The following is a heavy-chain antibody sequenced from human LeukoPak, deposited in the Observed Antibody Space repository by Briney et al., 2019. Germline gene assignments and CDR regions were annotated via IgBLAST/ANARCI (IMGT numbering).Heavy chain of an antibody. Sequence: ASVKVSCMASGGTFSSYAISWVRQAPGQGLEWMGGIIPIFGTANYAQKFQGRVTITADESTSTAYMELSSLRSEDTAVYYCARVSCSGGSCYSGQFDYWGQGTLVTVSS. CDR3: ARVSCSGGSCYSGQFDY. CDR2: IIPIFGTA. J-gene: IGHJ4*02. CDR1: GGTFSSYA. V-gene: IGHV1-69*13. D-gene: IGHD2-15*01.